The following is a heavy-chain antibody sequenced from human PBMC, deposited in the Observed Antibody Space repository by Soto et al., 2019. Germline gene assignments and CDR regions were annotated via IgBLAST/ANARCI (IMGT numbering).Heavy chain of an antibody. CDR3: ARIREGAMVRGVTSHFDY. CDR2: IYYSGST. D-gene: IGHD3-10*01. CDR1: GGSISSGGYY. J-gene: IGHJ4*02. Sequence: QVQLQESGPGLVKPSQTLSLTCTVSGGSISSGGYYWSWIRQHPGKGLEWIGYIYYSGSTYYNPSLKIRVTISVDTSKNQFSLKLSSVTAADTAVYYCARIREGAMVRGVTSHFDYWGQGTLVTVSS. V-gene: IGHV4-31*03.